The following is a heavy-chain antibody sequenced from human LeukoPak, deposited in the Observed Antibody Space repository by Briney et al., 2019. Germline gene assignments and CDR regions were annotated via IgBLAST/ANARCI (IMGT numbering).Heavy chain of an antibody. CDR1: GGTFSSYA. CDR3: ARDQGYYDSSGYFTYYYMDV. CDR2: IIPNFGTA. J-gene: IGHJ6*03. V-gene: IGHV1-69*05. Sequence: EASVKVSCKASGGTFSSYAISWVRQAPGQGLEWMGRIIPNFGTANYAQKFQGRVTITTDESTSTAYMALSSLRSEDTAVYYCARDQGYYDSSGYFTYYYMDVWGKGTTVTVSS. D-gene: IGHD3-22*01.